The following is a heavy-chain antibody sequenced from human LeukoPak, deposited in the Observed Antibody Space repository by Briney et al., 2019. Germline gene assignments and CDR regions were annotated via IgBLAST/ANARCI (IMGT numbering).Heavy chain of an antibody. CDR3: ARLMQQYYYGSGSYYDYYYYMDV. Sequence: GESLKISCKGSGYSFTSYWIGWVRQMPGKGLEWMGIIYPGDSDTRYSPSFQGQVTISADKSISTAYLQWSSLKASDTAMYYCARLMQQYYYGSGSYYDYYYYMDVWGKGTTVTVSS. D-gene: IGHD3-10*01. V-gene: IGHV5-51*01. CDR2: IYPGDSDT. CDR1: GYSFTSYW. J-gene: IGHJ6*03.